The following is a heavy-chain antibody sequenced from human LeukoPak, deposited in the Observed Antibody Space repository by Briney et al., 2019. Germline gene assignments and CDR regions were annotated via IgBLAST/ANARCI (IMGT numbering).Heavy chain of an antibody. J-gene: IGHJ4*02. CDR2: IYYSGST. D-gene: IGHD3-22*01. V-gene: IGHV4-30-4*01. CDR3: ARVPMIRYYFDY. CDR1: GGSISSGDYY. Sequence: PSETLSLTCTVSGGSISSGDYYWSWLRQPPGKGLEWIGYIYYSGSTYYNPSLKSRVTISLDTSKNQFSLKLCSVTAADTAVYYCARVPMIRYYFDYWGQGTLVTVSS.